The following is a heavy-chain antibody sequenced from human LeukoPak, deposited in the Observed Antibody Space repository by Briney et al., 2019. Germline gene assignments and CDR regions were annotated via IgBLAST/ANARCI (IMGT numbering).Heavy chain of an antibody. CDR3: ATVRPYVGNPYYFDY. D-gene: IGHD1-14*01. J-gene: IGHJ4*02. Sequence: ASVTVSCKVSGYTLTELSMHWVRQAPGKGLEWMGGFDPEDGETIYAQKFQGRVTMTEDTSTDTAYMELSSLRSEDTAVYYCATVRPYVGNPYYFDYWGQGTLVTVSS. V-gene: IGHV1-24*01. CDR2: FDPEDGET. CDR1: GYTLTELS.